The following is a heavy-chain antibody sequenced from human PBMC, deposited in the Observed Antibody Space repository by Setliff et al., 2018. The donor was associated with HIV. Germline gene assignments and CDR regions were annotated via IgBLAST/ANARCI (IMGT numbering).Heavy chain of an antibody. D-gene: IGHD2-21*01. CDR3: ARHSIAVVIGVPERDDAFDI. CDR1: GGSISRRDYC. CDR2: VYYTWNT. J-gene: IGHJ3*02. Sequence: PSETLSLTCTVSGGSISRRDYCWGWIRQPPGKGLEWIGSVYYTWNTYYNPSLKSRVTVSVDASKNQFSLKLSSVTAADTAVYYCARHSIAVVIGVPERDDAFDIWGHGTMVTVSS. V-gene: IGHV4-39*01.